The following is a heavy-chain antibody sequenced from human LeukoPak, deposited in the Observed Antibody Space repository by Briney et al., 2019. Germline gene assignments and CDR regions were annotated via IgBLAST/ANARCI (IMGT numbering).Heavy chain of an antibody. CDR2: IYYSGST. J-gene: IGHJ4*02. D-gene: IGHD4-17*01. CDR1: GGSISSSSYY. Sequence: SETLSLTCTVPGGSISSSSYYWGWIRLPPGKGLEWIGTIYYSGSTYYNPSLKSRVTISVDTSKNQFSLKLSSVTAADTAVYYCARVSTTVTSLLDYWGQGTLVTVSS. V-gene: IGHV4-39*01. CDR3: ARVSTTVTSLLDY.